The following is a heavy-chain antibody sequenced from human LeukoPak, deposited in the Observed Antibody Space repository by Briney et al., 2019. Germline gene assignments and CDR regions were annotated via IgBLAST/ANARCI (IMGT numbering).Heavy chain of an antibody. J-gene: IGHJ4*02. V-gene: IGHV3-48*04. Sequence: GGSLRLSCAASGFTFTSFAMSWVRQAPGKGLEWVSYTSSSGSTIYYADSVKGRFTISRDNAKNSLYLQMNSLRAEDTALYYCARASQWRYGYFLDYWGQGTLVTVSS. CDR1: GFTFTSFA. D-gene: IGHD5-18*01. CDR3: ARASQWRYGYFLDY. CDR2: TSSSGSTI.